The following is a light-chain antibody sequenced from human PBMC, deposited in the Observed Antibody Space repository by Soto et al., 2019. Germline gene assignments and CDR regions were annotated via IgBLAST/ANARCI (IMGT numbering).Light chain of an antibody. CDR2: GNS. CDR1: SSNIGAGYD. V-gene: IGLV1-40*01. CDR3: QSYDSSLSGWV. J-gene: IGLJ3*02. Sequence: QSVLTQPPSVSGAPGQRVTISCTGSSSNIGAGYDVHWYQQLPVTAPKLLIYGNSNRPSGVPDRFSGSKSGTSASRAITGRQAEDEADDYCQSYDSSLSGWVFGGGTKLTVL.